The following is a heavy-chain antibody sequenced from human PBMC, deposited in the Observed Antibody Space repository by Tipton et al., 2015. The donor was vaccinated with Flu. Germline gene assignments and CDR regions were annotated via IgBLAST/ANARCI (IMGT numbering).Heavy chain of an antibody. J-gene: IGHJ4*02. V-gene: IGHV3-11*04. CDR2: ISGNGGTI. CDR1: GFIFSNYY. D-gene: IGHD5-24*01. CDR3: ARDEDLGWRQEMGDY. Sequence: QVQLVQSGGGLVQPGGSLTLSCAASGFIFSNYYMSWIRQAPGKGLEWISYISGNGGTIYYADSVKGRFTISRDNAMNSVWLQMNSLRDEDTAVYYCARDEDLGWRQEMGDYWGQGTLVTVSS.